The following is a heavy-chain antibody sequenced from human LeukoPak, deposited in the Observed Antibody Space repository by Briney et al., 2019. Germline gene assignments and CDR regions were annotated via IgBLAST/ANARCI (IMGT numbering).Heavy chain of an antibody. J-gene: IGHJ6*03. V-gene: IGHV4-34*01. Sequence: SETLSLTCAVYGGSFSGYYWSWIRQPPGKGLEWIGEINHSGSTNYNPSLKSRVTISVDTSKNQFSLKLSSVTAADTAVYYCAREKASSDIGTIAPNYYYYYMDVWGKGTTVTVSS. CDR1: GGSFSGYY. CDR2: INHSGST. D-gene: IGHD6-19*01. CDR3: AREKASSDIGTIAPNYYYYYMDV.